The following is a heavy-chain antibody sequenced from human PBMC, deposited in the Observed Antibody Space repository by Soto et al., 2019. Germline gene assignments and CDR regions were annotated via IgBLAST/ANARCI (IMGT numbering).Heavy chain of an antibody. V-gene: IGHV3-23*01. CDR3: AKDYSVTSWFSYYYYGMDV. CDR2: TTDTGGDT. D-gene: IGHD4-4*01. J-gene: IGHJ6*02. CDR1: GITFGSRA. Sequence: PGGSLRLSCVASGITFGSRAMSWVRQAPGEGLEWVSTTTDTGGDTKYADSVRGRFTISRDNSKNTLYLQMSSLRAEDTAVYYCAKDYSVTSWFSYYYYGMDVWGQGTTVTVSS.